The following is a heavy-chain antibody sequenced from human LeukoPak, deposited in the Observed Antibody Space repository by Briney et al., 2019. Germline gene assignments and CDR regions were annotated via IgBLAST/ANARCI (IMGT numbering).Heavy chain of an antibody. CDR1: GGSISSSNYY. Sequence: PSETLSLTCTVSGGSISSSNYYWGWIRQPPGKGLEWVGTIYYDGSTYYNPSLKSRVTISVDRSKNQFSLKLSSVTAADTAVYYCGRGGIAAAASGIDYWGQGTLVTVSS. CDR3: GRGGIAAAASGIDY. J-gene: IGHJ4*02. CDR2: IYYDGST. V-gene: IGHV4-39*07. D-gene: IGHD6-13*01.